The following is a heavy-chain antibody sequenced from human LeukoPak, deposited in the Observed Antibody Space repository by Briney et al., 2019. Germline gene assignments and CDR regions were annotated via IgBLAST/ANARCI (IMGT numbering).Heavy chain of an antibody. CDR2: IYYSGST. Sequence: SETLSLTCTVSGGSISSYYWSWIRQPPGKGLEWIGYIYYSGSTNYNPSLKSRVAISVDMSKNQFSLKLSSVTAADTAVYYCASAHSSSSVYFDYWGQGTLVTVSS. J-gene: IGHJ4*02. CDR1: GGSISSYY. V-gene: IGHV4-59*08. D-gene: IGHD6-6*01. CDR3: ASAHSSSSVYFDY.